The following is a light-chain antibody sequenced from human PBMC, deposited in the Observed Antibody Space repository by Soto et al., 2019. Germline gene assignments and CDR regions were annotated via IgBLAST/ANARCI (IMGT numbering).Light chain of an antibody. CDR1: HDIKNY. CDR2: DAS. V-gene: IGKV1-33*01. J-gene: IGKJ2*02. Sequence: IQMTQSPSSLSASVGDRVTLTCQASHDIKNYLIWYQQKAGRAPKLLIYDASSLGAGVSSRFSGSDSGTHFTLTITSLQPEDIATYYCQQFDSVPCTFGQGTKLEI. CDR3: QQFDSVPCT.